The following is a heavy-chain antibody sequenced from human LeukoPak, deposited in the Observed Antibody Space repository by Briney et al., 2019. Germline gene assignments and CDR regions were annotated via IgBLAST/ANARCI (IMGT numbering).Heavy chain of an antibody. V-gene: IGHV4-30-2*01. J-gene: IGHJ4*02. CDR1: GGSISSGGYS. CDR2: IYHSGST. D-gene: IGHD3-22*01. Sequence: SQTLSLTCAVSGGSISSGGYSWRWLRQPPGTGLEWLGYIYHSGSTYYNPSLKSRVTISVDRSKNQFSLKLSSVTAADTAVYYCARGGYYDSSLTFDYWGQGTLVTVSS. CDR3: ARGGYYDSSLTFDY.